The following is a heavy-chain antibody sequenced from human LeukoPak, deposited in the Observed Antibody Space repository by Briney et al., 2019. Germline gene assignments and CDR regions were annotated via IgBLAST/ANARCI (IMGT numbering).Heavy chain of an antibody. V-gene: IGHV3-48*01. J-gene: IGHJ4*02. CDR2: ISSSSSTI. CDR3: AKDGGLWVSAHWGDS. CDR1: GFTFSSYS. Sequence: GGSLRLSCAASGFTFSSYSMNWVRQAPGKGLEWVSYISSSSSTIYYADSVKGRFTISRDNAKNSLYLQMNSLRAEDTAVYYCAKDGGLWVSAHWGDSWGRGTLVTVSS. D-gene: IGHD7-27*01.